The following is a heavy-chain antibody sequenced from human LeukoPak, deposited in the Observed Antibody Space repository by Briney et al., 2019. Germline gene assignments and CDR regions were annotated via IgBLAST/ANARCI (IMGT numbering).Heavy chain of an antibody. Sequence: GGSQRLSCAASGFNFVGYTMSWVRQAPGKGLEWVSAISGSGRDTYYADSVQGRFTISRDNSKNTLYLQMNSLRAEDTAVYYCARVSSSSWWALDYWGQGTLVTVSS. CDR2: ISGSGRDT. J-gene: IGHJ4*02. CDR3: ARVSSSSWWALDY. V-gene: IGHV3-23*01. D-gene: IGHD6-13*01. CDR1: GFNFVGYT.